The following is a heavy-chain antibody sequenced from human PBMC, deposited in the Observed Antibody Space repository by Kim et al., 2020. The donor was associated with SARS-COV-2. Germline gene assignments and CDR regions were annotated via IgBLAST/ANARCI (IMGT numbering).Heavy chain of an antibody. V-gene: IGHV4-59*01. CDR3: ARGKYYYDGSGNSRFWYFDI. Sequence: SETLSLTCTVSVGSISYYYWSWIRQPPGKGLEWIGYVFDSGSTKYNPSLKSRVTISLDTSKKQFSLQLTSVTAADTAVYYCARGKYYYDGSGNSRFWYFDIWGRGTLVTVSS. CDR2: VFDSGST. D-gene: IGHD3-22*01. J-gene: IGHJ2*01. CDR1: VGSISYYY.